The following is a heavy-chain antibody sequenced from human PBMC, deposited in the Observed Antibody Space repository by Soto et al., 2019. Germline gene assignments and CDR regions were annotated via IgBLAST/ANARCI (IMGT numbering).Heavy chain of an antibody. V-gene: IGHV4-31*03. CDR1: GGSIRSGGYY. CDR3: ATFTEDTNFDY. J-gene: IGHJ4*02. CDR2: IYYSGST. Sequence: PSETLSLTCTVSGGSIRSGGYYWSWIRQHPGKGLEWIGYIYYSGSTYYNPSLKSRVTISVDTSKNQFSLKLSSVTAADTAVYYCATFTEDTNFDYWGQGTLVTVSS. D-gene: IGHD2-15*01.